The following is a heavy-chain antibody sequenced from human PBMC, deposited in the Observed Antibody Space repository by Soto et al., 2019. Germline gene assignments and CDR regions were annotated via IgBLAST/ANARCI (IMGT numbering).Heavy chain of an antibody. D-gene: IGHD3-22*01. CDR3: AREKSSGNYNDY. CDR2: MNPNSGNT. V-gene: IGHV1-8*01. J-gene: IGHJ4*02. CDR1: GYTFTSYD. Sequence: QVQLVQSGAEVKKPGASVKVSCKASGYTFTSYDINWVRQATGQGLEWMGWMNPNSGNTGYAQKFRGRVTMTRNTSISTAYMELSSLRSEDTAVYHCAREKSSGNYNDYWGQGTLVTVSS.